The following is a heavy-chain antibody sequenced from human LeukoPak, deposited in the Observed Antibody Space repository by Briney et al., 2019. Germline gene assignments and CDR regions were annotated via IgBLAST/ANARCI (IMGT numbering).Heavy chain of an antibody. CDR2: ISGDGDNT. Sequence: GGSLRLSCVASGFTLDDYALHWVRHAPGKGLEWISLISGDGDNTYYADSVKGRFTISRDNSKNSLYLQMSSLRAEDTALYYCAKGVRSGTYYNCFDPWGQGTLVTVSS. CDR3: AKGVRSGTYYNCFDP. J-gene: IGHJ5*02. D-gene: IGHD1-26*01. V-gene: IGHV3-43*02. CDR1: GFTLDDYA.